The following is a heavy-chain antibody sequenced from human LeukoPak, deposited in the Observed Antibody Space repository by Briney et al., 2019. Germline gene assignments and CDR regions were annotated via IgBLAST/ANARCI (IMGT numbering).Heavy chain of an antibody. CDR1: GFTVSTTY. CDR3: AELGITMIGGV. D-gene: IGHD3-10*02. J-gene: IGHJ6*04. V-gene: IGHV3-66*01. Sequence: GGSLRLSCAASGFTVSTTYMSWVRQAPGKGLEWVSIIYTGGSTYYADSVKGRFTISRDNAKNSLYLQMNSLRAEDTAVYYCAELGITMIGGVWGKGTTVTISS. CDR2: IYTGGST.